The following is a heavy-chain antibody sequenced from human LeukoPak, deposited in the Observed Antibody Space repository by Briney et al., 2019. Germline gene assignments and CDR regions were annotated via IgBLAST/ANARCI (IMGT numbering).Heavy chain of an antibody. J-gene: IGHJ4*02. Sequence: GGSLRLSCAASGFTFSSYAMSWVRQAPGKGLEWVSAISGSGGSTYYADSVKGRFTISRDNSKNTLYLQMNSLRAEDTAVYYRAKDDGPTHDIPSVWGQGTLVTVSS. CDR1: GFTFSSYA. D-gene: IGHD2-8*01. CDR3: AKDDGPTHDIPSV. CDR2: ISGSGGST. V-gene: IGHV3-23*01.